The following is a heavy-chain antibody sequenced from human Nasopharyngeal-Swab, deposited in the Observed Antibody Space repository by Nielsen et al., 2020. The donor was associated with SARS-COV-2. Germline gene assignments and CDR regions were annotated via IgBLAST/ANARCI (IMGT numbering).Heavy chain of an antibody. V-gene: IGHV4-59*12. Sequence: GSLRLSCTVSGGSISSYYWSWIRQPPGKGLEWIGYIYYSGSTNYNPSLKSRVTISVDTSKNQFSLKLSSVTAADTAVYYCASGGSYLDYWGQGTLVTVSS. CDR1: GGSISSYY. CDR3: ASGGSYLDY. J-gene: IGHJ4*02. D-gene: IGHD1-26*01. CDR2: IYYSGST.